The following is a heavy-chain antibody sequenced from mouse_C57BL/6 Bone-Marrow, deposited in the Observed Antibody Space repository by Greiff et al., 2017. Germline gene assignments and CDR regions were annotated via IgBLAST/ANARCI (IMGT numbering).Heavy chain of an antibody. Sequence: LVEPGASVKISCKASGYAFSSSWMNWVKQRPGKGLEWIGRIYPGDGDTNYNGKFKGKATLTADKSSSTAYMQLSSLTSEDSAVYFCAGAYGYDSPAYWGQGTLVTVSA. CDR1: GYAFSSSW. CDR3: AGAYGYDSPAY. J-gene: IGHJ3*01. CDR2: IYPGDGDT. D-gene: IGHD2-2*01. V-gene: IGHV1-82*01.